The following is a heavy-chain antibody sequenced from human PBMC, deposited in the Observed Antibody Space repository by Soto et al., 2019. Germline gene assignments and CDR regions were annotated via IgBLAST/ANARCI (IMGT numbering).Heavy chain of an antibody. V-gene: IGHV3-33*08. J-gene: IGHJ4*02. CDR2: IWADGSRQ. CDR3: VGGIGYWGLSVY. D-gene: IGHD3-3*01. CDR1: GFAFSTYG. Sequence: QVQLVESGGGVIQPGKSLRLSCSASGFAFSTYGMHWVRQAPGKGLEWVAVIWADGSRQFYGDSVKGRFTISRDNSKNTLYLQMNSLRVDDTAVYYCVGGIGYWGLSVYWGPGTLVTVSS.